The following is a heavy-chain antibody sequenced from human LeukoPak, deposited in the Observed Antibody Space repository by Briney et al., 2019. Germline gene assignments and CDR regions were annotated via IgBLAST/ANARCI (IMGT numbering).Heavy chain of an antibody. J-gene: IGHJ4*02. CDR2: VSTSNGDT. CDR3: ARVSDTSMVTPGFDS. V-gene: IGHV1-18*01. CDR1: GYNFNRYT. Sequence: ASVKVSCKTSGYNFNRYTNTWVRQAPGQGLEWMGWVSTSNGDTSYADKFQGRVTMTTETVTKTAYMELRRLRSGDTAMYFCARVSDTSMVTPGFDSWGQGTLVTVSS. D-gene: IGHD5-18*01.